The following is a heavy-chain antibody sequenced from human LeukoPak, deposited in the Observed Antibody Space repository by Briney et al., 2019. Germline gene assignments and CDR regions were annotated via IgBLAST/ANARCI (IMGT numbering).Heavy chain of an antibody. CDR2: ISGSAGST. CDR3: AKVKWFGEPAAFDY. J-gene: IGHJ4*02. Sequence: PGGSLRLSCAASGFTFSSYAMSWVRQAPGKGLEWGSGISGSAGSTYYADSVKGRFTISRDNSKDTLYLQMNSLRAEDTAVYYCAKVKWFGEPAAFDYWGQGTLVTVSS. CDR1: GFTFSSYA. D-gene: IGHD3-10*01. V-gene: IGHV3-23*01.